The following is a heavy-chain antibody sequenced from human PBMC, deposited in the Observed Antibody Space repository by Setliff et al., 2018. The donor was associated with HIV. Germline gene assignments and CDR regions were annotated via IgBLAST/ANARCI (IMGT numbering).Heavy chain of an antibody. D-gene: IGHD2-21*01. CDR2: INTDNANT. J-gene: IGHJ3*02. Sequence: ASVKVSCKASGYTFTTYTVHWVRQAPGQGLEWMGRINTDNANTEYSQKFQGRVAITRDTSASTAYMELSSLRSDDTAEYYCARVFVLPDIVVVLDAFDIWGQGTMVTVSS. CDR1: GYTFTTYT. V-gene: IGHV1-3*04. CDR3: ARVFVLPDIVVVLDAFDI.